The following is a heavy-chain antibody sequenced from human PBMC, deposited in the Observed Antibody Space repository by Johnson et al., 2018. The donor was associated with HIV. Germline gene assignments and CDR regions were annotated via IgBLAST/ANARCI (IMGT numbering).Heavy chain of an antibody. CDR3: AREGEDAFYI. J-gene: IGHJ3*02. Sequence: VQLVESGGGVVQPGKSLRLSCAASGFTFSSYAMSWVRQAPGKGLDWVSAISGSGGSTYYADSVKGRFTISRDNSKNTLYLQMNSLRAGDTAVYYCAREGEDAFYIWGQGTMVTVSS. V-gene: IGHV3-23*04. CDR2: ISGSGGST. D-gene: IGHD2-21*01. CDR1: GFTFSSYA.